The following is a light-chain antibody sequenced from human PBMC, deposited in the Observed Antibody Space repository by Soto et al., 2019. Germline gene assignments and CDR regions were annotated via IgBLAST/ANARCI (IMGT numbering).Light chain of an antibody. CDR3: SSYTGSSTVV. CDR2: EVS. Sequence: QSALTQPASVSGSPGQSITISCTGTSSDVGGYNFVSWYQQHPDKAPKLIIYEVSSRPSGVSNRFSGSKSGNTASLTISGLQAEDEADYYCSSYTGSSTVVFGGGTQLTVL. J-gene: IGLJ2*01. V-gene: IGLV2-14*01. CDR1: SSDVGGYNF.